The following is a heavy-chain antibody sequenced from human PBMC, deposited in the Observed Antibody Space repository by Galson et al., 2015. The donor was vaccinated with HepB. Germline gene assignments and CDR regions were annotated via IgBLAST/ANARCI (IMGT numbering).Heavy chain of an antibody. J-gene: IGHJ4*02. CDR2: ITPNGGRT. D-gene: IGHD2-2*01. V-gene: IGHV3-64*02. CDR3: ARGQGYCTSTSCYGDYFDY. CDR1: GFTFSNYA. Sequence: SLRLSCAASGFTFSNYAMHWVRQAPGKGLEYVSGITPNGGRTYYADSVKGRFTISRDNSKNTLYLQMGGLRAEDMAVYYCARGQGYCTSTSCYGDYFDYWGQGTLVTVSS.